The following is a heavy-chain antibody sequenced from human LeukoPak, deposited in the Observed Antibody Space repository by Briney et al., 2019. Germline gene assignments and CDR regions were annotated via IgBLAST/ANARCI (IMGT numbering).Heavy chain of an antibody. J-gene: IGHJ5*02. CDR3: ARGGYYGSGNDFRFDP. V-gene: IGHV4-4*07. CDR2: MYTTGST. D-gene: IGHD3-10*01. CDR1: GDSITNYY. Sequence: PSETLSLTCTVSGDSITNYYWAWIRQSAGKGLEWIGRMYTTGSTKYSPSFESRVTMPRDASKNQFSLRLNSVTAADTAVYYCARGGYYGSGNDFRFDPWGQGTLVTVSS.